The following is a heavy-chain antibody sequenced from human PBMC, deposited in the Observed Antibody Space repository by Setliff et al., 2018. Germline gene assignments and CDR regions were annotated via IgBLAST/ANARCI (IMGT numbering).Heavy chain of an antibody. CDR2: INEDGCNK. D-gene: IGHD2-15*01. CDR3: VCFSWRGCSGDTCYSGDDSFDM. V-gene: IGHV3-7*01. J-gene: IGHJ4*02. Sequence: PGGSLRLSCAASGFTFSSYSVSWVRQAPGKGLEWVASINEDGCNKYYVDSVKGRFTVSRDNSKDTLYLQMNSLRVEDSAIYYCVCFSWRGCSGDTCYSGDDSFDMWGQGTLVTVSS. CDR1: GFTFSSYS.